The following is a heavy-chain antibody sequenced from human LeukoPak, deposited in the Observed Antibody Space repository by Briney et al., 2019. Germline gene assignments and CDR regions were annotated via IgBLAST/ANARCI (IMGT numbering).Heavy chain of an antibody. Sequence: ASVKVSCKASGYTFTNYGLSWVRQAPGQGLEWMGWISAYNGHTNYAQKFQDRVTMTTDTSTTTAYLELKSLRSDDTAVYYCARSQGHRLLNYYSYYMDVWGKGTTVTVSS. V-gene: IGHV1-18*01. J-gene: IGHJ6*03. CDR1: GYTFTNYG. CDR3: ARSQGHRLLNYYSYYMDV. CDR2: ISAYNGHT. D-gene: IGHD2-15*01.